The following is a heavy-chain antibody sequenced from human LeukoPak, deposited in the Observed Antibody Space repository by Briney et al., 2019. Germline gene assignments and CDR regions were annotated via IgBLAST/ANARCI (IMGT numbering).Heavy chain of an antibody. V-gene: IGHV3-48*03. CDR3: ARDSNLDRGKTYYYYYMDI. J-gene: IGHJ6*03. CDR1: GFTFSSYE. D-gene: IGHD3-16*02. Sequence: GGSLRLSCAASGFTFSSYEMNWVRQAPGKGLEWVSYSSSSGSTIYYADSVKGRFTISRDNAKNSLYLQMNSLRAEDTAVYYCARDSNLDRGKTYYYYYMDIWGKATTVTVSS. CDR2: SSSSGSTI.